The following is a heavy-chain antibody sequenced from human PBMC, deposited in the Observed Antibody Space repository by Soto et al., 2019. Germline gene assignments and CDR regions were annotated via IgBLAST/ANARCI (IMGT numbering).Heavy chain of an antibody. CDR3: ATNYQEPSDDAFDV. Sequence: QVQLVESGGGLVKPGGSLRLSCAASGFTFSDYFMAWIRQAPGKGLEWIAYISRNSRYTNFADSVRRRFTISRDNAKNSLYLQMNDLSAEDTAVYYCATNYQEPSDDAFDVWGQGTMVTVAS. CDR2: ISRNSRYT. CDR1: GFTFSDYF. D-gene: IGHD2-2*01. J-gene: IGHJ3*01. V-gene: IGHV3-11*06.